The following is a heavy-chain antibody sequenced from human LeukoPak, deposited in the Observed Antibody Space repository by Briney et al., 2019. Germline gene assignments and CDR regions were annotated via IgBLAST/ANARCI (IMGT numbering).Heavy chain of an antibody. CDR1: GYTFTSYY. Sequence: ASVKVSCKASGYTFTSYYMHWVRQAPGQGLEWMGMINPSGGSTSYAQKFQGRVTMTRDTSTSTVYMELSSLRSEDTAVYYCARAHWSYDFWSGYYSWFDPWGQGTLVTVSS. J-gene: IGHJ5*02. CDR3: ARAHWSYDFWSGYYSWFDP. D-gene: IGHD3-3*01. CDR2: INPSGGST. V-gene: IGHV1-46*01.